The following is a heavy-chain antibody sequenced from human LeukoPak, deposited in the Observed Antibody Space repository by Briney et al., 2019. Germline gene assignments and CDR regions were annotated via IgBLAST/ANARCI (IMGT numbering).Heavy chain of an antibody. D-gene: IGHD6-19*01. CDR1: GYTFTGYY. Sequence: APVKVSCKASGYTFTGYYMHWVRQAPGQGLEWMGWINPNSGGTNYAQKFQGRVTMTRDTSISTAYMELSRLRSDDTAVYYCAREIAVAGSYYFDYWGQGTLVTVSS. J-gene: IGHJ4*02. CDR3: AREIAVAGSYYFDY. V-gene: IGHV1-2*02. CDR2: INPNSGGT.